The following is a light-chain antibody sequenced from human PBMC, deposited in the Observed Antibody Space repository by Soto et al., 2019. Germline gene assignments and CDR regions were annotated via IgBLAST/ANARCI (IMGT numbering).Light chain of an antibody. CDR1: ESLTIN. CDR2: GAS. V-gene: IGKV3-15*01. J-gene: IGKJ2*01. Sequence: TLSVSPGERTTLSCRASESLTINLAWYQQQPGQAPRLLIFGASTRATGIPGRFSGSGSGTEFTLTITSLQSEDFAVYYCQQYHNWPYTFGQGTKLDIK. CDR3: QQYHNWPYT.